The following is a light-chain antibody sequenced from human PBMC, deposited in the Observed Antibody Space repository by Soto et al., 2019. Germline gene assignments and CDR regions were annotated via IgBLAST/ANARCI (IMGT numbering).Light chain of an antibody. CDR2: AAS. J-gene: IGKJ5*01. Sequence: DVQITQSPSSVCASVGDTVTITCRASQDINVYLNWFQQKPGRAPNVLISAASTLQSGVPSRFSGSGSGTEFTLTISSLQSEDFAVYYCQQYNNWPPITFGQGTRLEIK. CDR3: QQYNNWPPIT. CDR1: QDINVY. V-gene: IGKV1-16*01.